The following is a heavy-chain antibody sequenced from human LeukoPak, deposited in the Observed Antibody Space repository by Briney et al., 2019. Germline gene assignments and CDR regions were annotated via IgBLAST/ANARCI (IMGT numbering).Heavy chain of an antibody. V-gene: IGHV1-18*01. J-gene: IGHJ4*02. CDR1: GYAFLNYG. CDR2: ISSYTGQT. CDR3: ARGAFMKLRFPDY. D-gene: IGHD5-12*01. Sequence: ASVKASCKASGYAFLNYGMSWVRQAPRQGLEWGGWISSYTGQTTYERKHKDGVTLTPDTSTSTAYLDLRSLRSDDTAHCYCARGAFMKLRFPDYWGQGPLVTVSS.